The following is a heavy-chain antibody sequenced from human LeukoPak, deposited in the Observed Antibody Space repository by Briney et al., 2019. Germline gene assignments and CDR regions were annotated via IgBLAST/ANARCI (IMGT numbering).Heavy chain of an antibody. CDR3: ARDRSHIVVTPIDY. Sequence: ASVKVSCKASGGTFSSYAISWVRQAPGQGLEWMERIIPILGIANYAQKFQGRVTITADKSTSTAYMELSSLRSEDTAVYYCARDRSHIVVTPIDYWGQGTLVTVSS. D-gene: IGHD2-15*01. V-gene: IGHV1-69*04. CDR2: IIPILGIA. J-gene: IGHJ4*02. CDR1: GGTFSSYA.